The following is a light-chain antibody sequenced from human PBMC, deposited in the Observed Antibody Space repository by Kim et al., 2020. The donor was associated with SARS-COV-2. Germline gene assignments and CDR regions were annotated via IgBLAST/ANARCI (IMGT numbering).Light chain of an antibody. CDR3: QQYYTTWT. CDR1: QSVLSSSNNKNL. CDR2: WAS. Sequence: DIVLTQSPDSLAVSLGERATINCQSSQSVLSSSNNKNLLAWYQHKPGQPPKQLIYWASTRGSGVPDRFSGSGSGTDFTLTISSLQAEDVAVYYCQQYYTTWTFGQGTKVDIK. J-gene: IGKJ1*01. V-gene: IGKV4-1*01.